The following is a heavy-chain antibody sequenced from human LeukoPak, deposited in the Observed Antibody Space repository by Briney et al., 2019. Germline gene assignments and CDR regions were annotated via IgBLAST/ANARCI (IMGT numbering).Heavy chain of an antibody. J-gene: IGHJ3*02. CDR3: ARDGEMYSGSHLDAFDI. D-gene: IGHD1-26*01. CDR2: IYSGGST. V-gene: IGHV3-53*01. Sequence: PGGSLRLSCAASEFTVSSNYMSWVRQAPGKGLEWVSVIYSGGSTYYADSVKGRFTISRDNSKNTLYLQMNSLRAEDTAVYYCARDGEMYSGSHLDAFDIWGQGTVVTVSS. CDR1: EFTVSSNY.